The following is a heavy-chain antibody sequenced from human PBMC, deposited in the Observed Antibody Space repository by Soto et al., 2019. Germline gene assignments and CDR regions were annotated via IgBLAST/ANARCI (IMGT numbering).Heavy chain of an antibody. CDR3: ARASYDTLSGYSDF. Sequence: GGSLRLSCAASGFAFSDFYMTWIRQSPGKGLEWVSYISSSGSTIYYSDSVKGRFIISRDNAKNSLYLQMSSLRAEDTAVYYCARASYDTLSGYSDFWGPGTLVTVSS. V-gene: IGHV3-11*01. CDR1: GFAFSDFY. CDR2: ISSSGSTI. D-gene: IGHD3-9*01. J-gene: IGHJ4*02.